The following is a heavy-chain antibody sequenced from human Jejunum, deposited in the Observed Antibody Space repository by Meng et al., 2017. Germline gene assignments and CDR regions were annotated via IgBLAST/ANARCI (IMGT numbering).Heavy chain of an antibody. CDR3: AKSSSSSYNADDDY. Sequence: GESLKISCAASGFTFTSFAMTWVRQAPGKGLEWVSGIVGNVGGGSTFYPESVKGRFSISRDNSKNMLYLHMNSLRAEDTAVYYCAKSSSSSYNADDDYCG. J-gene: IGHJ4*01. CDR1: GFTFTSFA. D-gene: IGHD6-13*01. CDR2: IVGNVGGGST. V-gene: IGHV3-23*01.